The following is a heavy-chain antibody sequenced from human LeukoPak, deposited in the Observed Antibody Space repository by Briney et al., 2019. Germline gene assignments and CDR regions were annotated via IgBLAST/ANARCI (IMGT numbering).Heavy chain of an antibody. J-gene: IGHJ4*02. CDR2: IYYSGST. V-gene: IGHV4-59*01. CDR1: GGSISSYY. CDR3: ARGRPGLTGYYPFDY. D-gene: IGHD3-9*01. Sequence: SETLSLTCTVSGGSISSYYWSWIRQPPGKGLEWIGYIYYSGSTNYNPSLKSRVTISVDTSKNQFSLKLSSVTAADTAVYYCARGRPGLTGYYPFDYWGQGTLVTVSS.